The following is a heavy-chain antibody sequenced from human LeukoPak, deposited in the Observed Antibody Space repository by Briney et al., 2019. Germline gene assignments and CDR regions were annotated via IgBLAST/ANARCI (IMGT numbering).Heavy chain of an antibody. CDR2: IKQDGSEK. CDR1: GFTFSNAY. V-gene: IGHV3-7*03. D-gene: IGHD2-2*01. Sequence: GGSLRLSCAASGFTFSNAYMNWVRQAPGKGLEWVANIKQDGSEKYYVDSVKGRFTISRDNAKNSLYLQMNSLRAEDTAVYYCAKSPDFDYWGQGTLVTVSS. CDR3: AKSPDFDY. J-gene: IGHJ4*02.